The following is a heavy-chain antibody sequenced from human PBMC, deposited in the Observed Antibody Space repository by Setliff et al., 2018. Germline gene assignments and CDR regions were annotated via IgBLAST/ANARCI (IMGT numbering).Heavy chain of an antibody. V-gene: IGHV3-21*01. CDR2: IDTSSYWI. Sequence: PGGSLRLSCAASGFTFTAYTMNWVRQAPGQGLEWVASIDTSSYWIYYADLVKGRFAISRDNSKNTLYLQMNSLRPEDTAVYYCARTCSGSGCYAGLESWGQGTPVTVSS. D-gene: IGHD2-15*01. CDR3: ARTCSGSGCYAGLES. J-gene: IGHJ4*02. CDR1: GFTFTAYT.